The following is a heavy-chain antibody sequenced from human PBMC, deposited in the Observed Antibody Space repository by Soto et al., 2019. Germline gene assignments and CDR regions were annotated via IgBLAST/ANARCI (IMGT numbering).Heavy chain of an antibody. V-gene: IGHV1-18*01. CDR1: GYTFTSYS. J-gene: IGHJ6*03. D-gene: IGHD6-13*01. Sequence: GASVKVSCKASGYTFTSYSIVWVRQAPGQGLEWMGWTSAYSDKTNTAQKFQGRVTLTTDTSTSTAYMELRGLRSDDTAVYYCARRGYGSRWPNVYMDVWGKGTTVTAP. CDR3: ARRGYGSRWPNVYMDV. CDR2: TSAYSDKT.